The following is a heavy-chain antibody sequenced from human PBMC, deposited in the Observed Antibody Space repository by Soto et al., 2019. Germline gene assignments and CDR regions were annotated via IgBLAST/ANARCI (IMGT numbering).Heavy chain of an antibody. Sequence: GGSVKVSCKASGYTFTSYAMPLVRPAPGQRLEWVGWTNAGNGNTKYSQKFQGRVTITRDTSASTAYMELSSLRSEDTAVYYCARDHQGYCSSTSCPPLYYYYGMDVWGQGTTVTVSS. CDR2: TNAGNGNT. J-gene: IGHJ6*02. D-gene: IGHD2-2*01. CDR3: ARDHQGYCSSTSCPPLYYYYGMDV. V-gene: IGHV1-3*01. CDR1: GYTFTSYA.